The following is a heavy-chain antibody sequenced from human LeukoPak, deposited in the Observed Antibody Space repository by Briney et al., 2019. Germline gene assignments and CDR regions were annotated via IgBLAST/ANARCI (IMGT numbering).Heavy chain of an antibody. CDR3: ASPGASDY. D-gene: IGHD1-26*01. V-gene: IGHV4-38-2*02. CDR1: GYSISSGYY. Sequence: PSETLSLTCTVSGYSISSGYYWGWIRQPPGKGLEWIGSIYHSGSTYYNPSLKSRVTISVDTSKNQFSLKLSSVTAADTAVYYCASPGASDYWGQGTLVTVSS. J-gene: IGHJ4*02. CDR2: IYHSGST.